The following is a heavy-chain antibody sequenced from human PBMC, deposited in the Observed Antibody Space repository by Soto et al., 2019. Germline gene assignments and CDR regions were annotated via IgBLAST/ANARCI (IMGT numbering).Heavy chain of an antibody. Sequence: VQLLESGGGLVQPGGSLRLSCTVSGFTFSTYVMSWVRQAPGKGLEWVSAISGSGVSAYYADSVKGRFTISRDNSKNTLDLKMNSLSAEDTAVYYCAKGKAVAGTDYWGQGTLVTVSS. CDR2: ISGSGVSA. CDR3: AKGKAVAGTDY. CDR1: GFTFSTYV. D-gene: IGHD2-15*01. V-gene: IGHV3-23*01. J-gene: IGHJ4*02.